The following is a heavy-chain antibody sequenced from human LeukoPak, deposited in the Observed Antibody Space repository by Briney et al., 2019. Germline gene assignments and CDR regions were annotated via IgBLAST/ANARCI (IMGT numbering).Heavy chain of an antibody. Sequence: SKTLSLTCTVSGGSISSYYWSWIRQPAGKGLEWIGRIYTSGSTNYNPSLKSRVTMSVDTSKNQFSLKLSSVTAADTAVYYCARAQTIFGVVTPFDYWGQGTLVTVSS. V-gene: IGHV4-4*07. D-gene: IGHD3-3*01. CDR3: ARAQTIFGVVTPFDY. CDR1: GGSISSYY. CDR2: IYTSGST. J-gene: IGHJ4*02.